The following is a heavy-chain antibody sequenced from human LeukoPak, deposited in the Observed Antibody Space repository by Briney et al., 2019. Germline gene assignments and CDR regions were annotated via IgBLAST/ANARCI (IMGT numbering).Heavy chain of an antibody. CDR2: ISYDGSNK. J-gene: IGHJ5*01. V-gene: IGHV3-30-3*01. CDR1: GFTFSSYA. Sequence: GRSLRLSCAASGFTFSSYAMHWVRQAPGKGLEWVAVISYDGSNKYYADSVKGRFTISRDNAKNSLYLQMDSLRADDTAVYYCARDPDGGSDRLFDFWGQGTLVTVSS. CDR3: ARDPDGGSDRLFDF. D-gene: IGHD5-24*01.